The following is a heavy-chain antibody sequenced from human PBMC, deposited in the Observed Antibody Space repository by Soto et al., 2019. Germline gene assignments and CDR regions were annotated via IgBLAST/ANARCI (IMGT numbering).Heavy chain of an antibody. CDR3: AREGLAARNYYYGMDV. D-gene: IGHD6-6*01. Sequence: QVQLVESGGGVVQPGRSLRLSCAASGFTFSSYAMQWVRQAPGKGLEWVAVISYDGSNKYYADSVKGRFTISRDNSKNTLYLQMNSLRAEDTAMYYCAREGLAARNYYYGMDVWGQGTTVTVSS. CDR2: ISYDGSNK. CDR1: GFTFSSYA. J-gene: IGHJ6*02. V-gene: IGHV3-30-3*01.